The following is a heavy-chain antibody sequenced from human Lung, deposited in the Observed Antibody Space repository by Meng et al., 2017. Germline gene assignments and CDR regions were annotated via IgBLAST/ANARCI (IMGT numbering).Heavy chain of an antibody. CDR1: DYTFTGYG. J-gene: IGHJ4*02. D-gene: IGHD3-10*01. CDR2: LGAHDGDT. Sequence: QVQPVQSGPEVKTPGASVNVSCKASDYTFTGYGVSWVRQAPGQGLEWMAWLGAHDGDTSHAPKFQGRVTVSADRPTATAYMELRSLRSDDTAVYYCARGTPGRSYSDYWGQGTLVTVSS. CDR3: ARGTPGRSYSDY. V-gene: IGHV1-18*01.